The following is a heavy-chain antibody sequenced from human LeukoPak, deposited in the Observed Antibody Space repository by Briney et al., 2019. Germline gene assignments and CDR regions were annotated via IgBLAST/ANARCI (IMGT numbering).Heavy chain of an antibody. D-gene: IGHD4-11*01. CDR2: ISSSSGYI. CDR3: TRATPSQH. J-gene: IGHJ1*01. Sequence: GGSLRLSCAASGFTFSSYGMSWVRQAPGKGLEWVSSISSSSGYIYYADSVKGRFTISRDNAKNSLYLQMNSLKTEDTAVYYCTRATPSQHWGQGTLVTVSS. CDR1: GFTFSSYG. V-gene: IGHV3-21*03.